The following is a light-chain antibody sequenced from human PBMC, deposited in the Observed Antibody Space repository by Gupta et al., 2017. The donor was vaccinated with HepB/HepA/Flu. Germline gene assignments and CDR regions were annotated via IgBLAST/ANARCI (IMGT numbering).Light chain of an antibody. CDR3: CSVAGSDSVV. CDR2: EVN. J-gene: IGLJ2*01. Sequence: SALTQPASVSGSPGRSITISCTGTSSDIGTYNLVSWYQQHPGKAPKLILYEVNERPSGVANRFSGSKSGNTASLTISGLQAEDEADYYCCSVAGSDSVVFGGGTKLTVL. V-gene: IGLV2-23*02. CDR1: SSDIGTYNL.